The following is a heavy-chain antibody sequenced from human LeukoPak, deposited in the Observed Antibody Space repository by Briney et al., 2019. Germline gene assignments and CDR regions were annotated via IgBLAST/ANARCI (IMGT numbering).Heavy chain of an antibody. CDR2: INHSGST. Sequence: SETLSLTCAVYGGSFSGYYWSWIRQPPGKGLEWIGEINHSGSTNYNPSLKSRVTISVDTSKNQFSLKLSSVTAADTAVYYWARCPNYDKYGMYVWGKGTTVTVSS. CDR1: GGSFSGYY. V-gene: IGHV4-34*01. J-gene: IGHJ6*04. D-gene: IGHD3-9*01. CDR3: ARCPNYDKYGMYV.